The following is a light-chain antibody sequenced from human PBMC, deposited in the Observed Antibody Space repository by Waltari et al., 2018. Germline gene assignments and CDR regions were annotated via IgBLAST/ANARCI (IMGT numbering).Light chain of an antibody. J-gene: IGLJ3*02. CDR1: RSNIGAYY. CDR3: GTWDASLTAWV. Sequence: QSVLTQPPSISAAAGQTVTISCSGTRSNIGAYYVSWYQQVPETAPKILIYDNFKRPSGVSDRFSGSKSGTSATLVITGLQTGDEADYFCGTWDASLTAWVFGGGTRLSVL. CDR2: DNF. V-gene: IGLV1-51*01.